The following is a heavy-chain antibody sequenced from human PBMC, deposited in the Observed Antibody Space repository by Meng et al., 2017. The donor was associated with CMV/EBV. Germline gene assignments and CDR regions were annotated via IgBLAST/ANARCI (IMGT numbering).Heavy chain of an antibody. CDR3: ARSGVTYCSSTSCLGGMDV. CDR2: INSDGSST. CDR1: GFTFSSYW. D-gene: IGHD2-2*01. J-gene: IGHJ6*02. V-gene: IGHV3-74*01. Sequence: GESLKISCAASGFTFSSYWMHWVRQAPGKGLVWVSRINSDGSSTSYADSVKGRFTISRDNAKNTLYLQMNSLRAEDTAVYCCARSGVTYCSSTSCLGGMDVWGQGTTVTVS.